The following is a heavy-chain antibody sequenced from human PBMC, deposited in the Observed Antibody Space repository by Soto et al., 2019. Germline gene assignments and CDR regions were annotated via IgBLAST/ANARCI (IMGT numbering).Heavy chain of an antibody. Sequence: SETLSLTCTVSGGSISSYYWSWIRQPPGKGLEWIGYIYYSGSTNYNPSLKSRVTISVDTSKNQFSLKLSSVTAADTAVYYCARVGGSGSFFRYYYYYMDVWGKGTTVTVSS. D-gene: IGHD3-10*01. CDR1: GGSISSYY. CDR3: ARVGGSGSFFRYYYYYMDV. J-gene: IGHJ6*03. V-gene: IGHV4-59*01. CDR2: IYYSGST.